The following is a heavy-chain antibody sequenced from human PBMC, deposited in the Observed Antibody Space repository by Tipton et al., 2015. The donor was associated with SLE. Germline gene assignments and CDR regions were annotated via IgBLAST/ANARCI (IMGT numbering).Heavy chain of an antibody. CDR3: ARDGRRWLQPSGWFDP. J-gene: IGHJ5*02. CDR1: GVSISSYY. Sequence: TLSLTCTVSGVSISSYYWSWIRQPPGKGLEWIGYIYYSGSTNYNPSLKSRVTISVDTSKNQFSLKLSSVTAADTAVYYCARDGRRWLQPSGWFDPWGQGTLVTVSS. D-gene: IGHD5-24*01. CDR2: IYYSGST. V-gene: IGHV4-59*01.